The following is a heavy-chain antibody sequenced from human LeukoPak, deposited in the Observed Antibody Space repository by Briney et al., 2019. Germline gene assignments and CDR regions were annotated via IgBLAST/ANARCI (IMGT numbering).Heavy chain of an antibody. CDR2: ISAHYGNT. CDR3: ARDFFHGHCSGLSCFLLDY. D-gene: IGHD2-15*01. V-gene: IGHV1-18*04. CDR1: GYIFTRYG. Sequence: ASVKVSCKAFGYIFTRYGISWVRQAPGQGLEWMGWISAHYGNTNYAQKFQDRVTMTTDTSTNTAYMELRSLRPDDTAVYYCARDFFHGHCSGLSCFLLDYWGQGSLVTVSS. J-gene: IGHJ4*02.